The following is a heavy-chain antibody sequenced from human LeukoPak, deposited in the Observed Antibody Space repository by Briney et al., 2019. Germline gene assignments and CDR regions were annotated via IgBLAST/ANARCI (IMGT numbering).Heavy chain of an antibody. CDR1: GYTFTSYA. CDR2: ISAYNGNT. V-gene: IGHV1-18*01. D-gene: IGHD2-2*01. Sequence: GASVTVSCKASGYTFTSYAISWVRQAPGQGLEWMGWISAYNGNTNYAQKYQGRVTMTTDTSTSTAYMELRSLRYDDTAVYYCARWEYCSSTSCYDESETFDYWGQGTLVTVSS. CDR3: ARWEYCSSTSCYDESETFDY. J-gene: IGHJ4*02.